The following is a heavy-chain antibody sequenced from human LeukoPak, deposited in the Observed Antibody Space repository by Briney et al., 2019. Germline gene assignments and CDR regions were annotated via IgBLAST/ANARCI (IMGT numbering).Heavy chain of an antibody. CDR3: ASSMIVVVHDAFDI. V-gene: IGHV3-21*01. Sequence: TPGGSLRLSCAASGFTFSSYSMNWVRQAPGKGLEWVSSISSSSSYIYYADSVKGRFTISRDNAKNSLYLQMNSLRAEDTAVYYCASSMIVVVHDAFDIWGQGTMVTVSS. CDR2: ISSSSSYI. CDR1: GFTFSSYS. J-gene: IGHJ3*02. D-gene: IGHD3-22*01.